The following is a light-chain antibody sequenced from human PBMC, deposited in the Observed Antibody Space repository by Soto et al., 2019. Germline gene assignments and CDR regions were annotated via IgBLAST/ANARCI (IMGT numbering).Light chain of an antibody. CDR2: LNSDGRH. J-gene: IGLJ2*01. V-gene: IGLV4-69*01. Sequence: QAVVTQSPSASASLGASVKLTRTLSSRHSSYAIAWHQQQPEKGPRYLMKLNSDGRHTKGDGIPDRFSGSSSGTERYLTISSLQSEDEADYYCQTWGTGILVFGGGTKLTVL. CDR1: SRHSSYA. CDR3: QTWGTGILV.